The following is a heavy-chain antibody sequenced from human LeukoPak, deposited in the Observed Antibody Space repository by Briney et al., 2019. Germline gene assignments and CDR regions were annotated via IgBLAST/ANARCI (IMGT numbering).Heavy chain of an antibody. V-gene: IGHV3-74*01. CDR2: ITSDGSTT. D-gene: IGHD1-26*01. J-gene: IGHJ6*03. CDR1: GFRFGSDR. Sequence: GGSLRLSCVGSGFRFGSDRMHWVRQAPGKGVEWVSRITSDGSTTSYADSVKGRFTISRDNARNTLYLQMNSLRAKDTAVYYCARDRSGSQYYIDVWGKGATVTVSS. CDR3: ARDRSGSQYYIDV.